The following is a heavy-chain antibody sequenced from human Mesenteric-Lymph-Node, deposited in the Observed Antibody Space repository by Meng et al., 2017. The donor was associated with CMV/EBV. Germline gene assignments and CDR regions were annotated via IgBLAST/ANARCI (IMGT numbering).Heavy chain of an antibody. CDR1: GYTFTDYY. D-gene: IGHD3-3*02. Sequence: SVKVSCKASGYTFTDYYIHWVRQAPGQGLEWMGGIIPIFGTANYAQKFQGRVTITTDESTSTAYMELSSLRSEDTAVYYCAAHFWSGAFHIWGQGTTVTVSS. V-gene: IGHV1-69*05. CDR3: AAHFWSGAFHI. CDR2: IIPIFGTA. J-gene: IGHJ3*02.